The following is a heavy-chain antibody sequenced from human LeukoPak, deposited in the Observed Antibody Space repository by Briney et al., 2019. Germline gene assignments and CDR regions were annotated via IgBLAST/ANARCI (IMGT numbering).Heavy chain of an antibody. V-gene: IGHV3-30*02. CDR2: IRYDGSNK. CDR3: AKPRSLNIVGGAVDY. CDR1: GFTFSSYG. Sequence: PGGSLRLSCAASGFTFSSYGMHWVRQAPGKGLEWVAFIRYDGSNKYYADSVKGRFTFSRDNSKNTLYLQMNSLRAEGTAVYYCAKPRSLNIVGGAVDYWGQGTLVTVSS. J-gene: IGHJ4*02. D-gene: IGHD1-26*01.